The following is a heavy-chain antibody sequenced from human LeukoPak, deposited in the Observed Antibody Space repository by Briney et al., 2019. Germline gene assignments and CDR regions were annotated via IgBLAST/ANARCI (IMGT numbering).Heavy chain of an antibody. J-gene: IGHJ6*03. Sequence: PSETLSLTCTVSGGSISSSSYYWGWIRQPPVKGLEWIGSIYYSGSTYYNPSLKSRVTISVDTSKNQFSLKLSSVTAADTAVYYCARGYCSGGSCYSYYYYNYMDVWGKGTTVTVSS. CDR2: IYYSGST. CDR3: ARGYCSGGSCYSYYYYNYMDV. D-gene: IGHD2-15*01. V-gene: IGHV4-39*07. CDR1: GGSISSSSYY.